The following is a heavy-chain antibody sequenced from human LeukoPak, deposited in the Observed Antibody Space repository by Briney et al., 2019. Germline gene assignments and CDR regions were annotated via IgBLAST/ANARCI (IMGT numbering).Heavy chain of an antibody. CDR3: ARYSGSWDYYYYYYYMDV. CDR2: ISAYNGNT. D-gene: IGHD6-13*01. Sequence: GASVKVSCKASGYTFTSYGISWVRQAPGQGLEWMGWISAYNGNTNYAQKLQGRVTMTTDTSTSTAYMELRSLRSDDTAVYYCARYSGSWDYYYYYYYMDVWGKGTTVTISS. CDR1: GYTFTSYG. V-gene: IGHV1-18*01. J-gene: IGHJ6*03.